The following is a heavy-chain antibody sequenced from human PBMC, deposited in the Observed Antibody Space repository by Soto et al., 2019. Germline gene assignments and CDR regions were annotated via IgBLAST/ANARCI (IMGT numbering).Heavy chain of an antibody. CDR1: GFTFSSYG. J-gene: IGHJ4*02. Sequence: GGSLRLSCAASGFTFSSYGMHWVRQAPGKGLEWVAVIWYDGSNKYYADSVKGRFTISRDNSKNTLYLQMNSLRAEDTAVYYCARVGITMIVPDYWGQGTLVTVSS. V-gene: IGHV3-33*01. D-gene: IGHD3-22*01. CDR3: ARVGITMIVPDY. CDR2: IWYDGSNK.